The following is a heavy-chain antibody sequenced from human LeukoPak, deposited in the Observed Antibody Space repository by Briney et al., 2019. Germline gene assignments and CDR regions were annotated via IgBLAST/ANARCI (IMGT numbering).Heavy chain of an antibody. J-gene: IGHJ4*02. CDR2: ISFDGNDK. CDR1: GFGFGSYN. D-gene: IGHD3-10*01. Sequence: PGGSLRLSCAASGFGFGSYNMYWVRQAPGKGLEWVTLISFDGNDKKYADSVKGRFTVSRDNSRNTLFLQMNSLRPEDTAVYYCARVYGSEIAYWGQGTLVTVSS. CDR3: ARVYGSEIAY. V-gene: IGHV3-30*03.